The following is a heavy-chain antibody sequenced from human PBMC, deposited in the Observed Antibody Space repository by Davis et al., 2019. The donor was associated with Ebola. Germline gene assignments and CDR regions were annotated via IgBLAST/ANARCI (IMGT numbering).Heavy chain of an antibody. V-gene: IGHV1-2*04. CDR3: ARGVTGTFTGWFDP. J-gene: IGHJ5*02. D-gene: IGHD1-7*01. Sequence: ASVKVSCKASGYTFTGYYMHWVRQAPGQGLEWMGWINPNSGGTNYAQKFQGWVTMTRDTSISTAYMELSRLSSDDTAVYYCARGVTGTFTGWFDPWGQGTLVTVSS. CDR1: GYTFTGYY. CDR2: INPNSGGT.